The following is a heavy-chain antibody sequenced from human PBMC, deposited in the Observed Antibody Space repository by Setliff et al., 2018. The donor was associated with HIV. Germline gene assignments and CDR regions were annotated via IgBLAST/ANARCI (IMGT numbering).Heavy chain of an antibody. D-gene: IGHD3-22*01. V-gene: IGHV4-34*01. CDR3: ARAADYHDSSGYWAPPTXFDY. J-gene: IGHJ4*02. CDR1: GGSFSGYY. Sequence: KPSETLSLTCAVYGGSFSGYYWSWIRQPPGKGLEWIGEINHGGSTNYNPSLKRRVSISVDTSKKQFSLKLSSVSAANTAVYYCARAADYHDSSGYWAPPTXFDYWGQGTLVTVSS. CDR2: INHGGST.